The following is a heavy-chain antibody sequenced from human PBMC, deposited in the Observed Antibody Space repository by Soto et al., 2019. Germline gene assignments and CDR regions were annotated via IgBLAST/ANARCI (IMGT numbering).Heavy chain of an antibody. V-gene: IGHV4-59*11. CDR3: AGIYGGNSQFFDL. D-gene: IGHD4-17*01. Sequence: QVQLQESGPGLVKPSETLSLTCSVSGDAISRHYWSWIRQSPGKGLGWLGYFFHTGTALYNPSLKGRVSMSVETSKNQFSLRLTSVIPADTAVYFCAGIYGGNSQFFDLWGRGTLVTVSS. J-gene: IGHJ2*01. CDR1: GDAISRHY. CDR2: FFHTGTA.